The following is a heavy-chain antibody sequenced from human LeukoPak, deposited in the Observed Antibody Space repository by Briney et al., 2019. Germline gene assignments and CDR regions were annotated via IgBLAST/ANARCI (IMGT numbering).Heavy chain of an antibody. CDR3: ARSRPRGYYDSSGYYYY. CDR1: GFTFSSYE. Sequence: GGSLRLSCAASGFTFSSYEVNWVRQAPGKGLEWVSYISSSGSTIYYADSVKGRFTISRDNAKNSLYLQMNSLRAEDTAVYYCARSRPRGYYDSSGYYYYWGQGTLVTVSS. J-gene: IGHJ4*02. CDR2: ISSSGSTI. V-gene: IGHV3-48*03. D-gene: IGHD3-22*01.